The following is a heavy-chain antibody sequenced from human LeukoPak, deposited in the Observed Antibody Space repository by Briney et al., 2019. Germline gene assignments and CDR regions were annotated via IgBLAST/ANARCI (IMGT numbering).Heavy chain of an antibody. V-gene: IGHV3-43*02. CDR3: AKDGTVGATKVFDY. CDR1: GFTFDDYA. CDR2: ISGDGGST. Sequence: GGSLRLSCAASGFTFDDYAMHWVCQAPGKGLEWVSLISGDGGSTYYADSVKGRFTISRDNSKNSLYLQMNSLRTEDTALYYCAKDGTVGATKVFDYWGQGTLVTVSS. J-gene: IGHJ4*02. D-gene: IGHD1-26*01.